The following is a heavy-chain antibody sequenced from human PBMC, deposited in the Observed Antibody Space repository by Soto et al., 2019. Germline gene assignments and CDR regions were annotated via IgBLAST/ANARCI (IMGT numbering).Heavy chain of an antibody. Sequence: PSETLSLTCTVSGGSISSSSYYWGWIRQPPGKGLEWIGSIYYSGSTYYNPSLKSRVTISVDTSKNQFSLKLSSVTAADTAVYYCASGAWDDFWSGYPVKWFDPWGQGTLVTVSS. J-gene: IGHJ5*02. V-gene: IGHV4-39*01. CDR1: GGSISSSSYY. D-gene: IGHD3-3*01. CDR2: IYYSGST. CDR3: ASGAWDDFWSGYPVKWFDP.